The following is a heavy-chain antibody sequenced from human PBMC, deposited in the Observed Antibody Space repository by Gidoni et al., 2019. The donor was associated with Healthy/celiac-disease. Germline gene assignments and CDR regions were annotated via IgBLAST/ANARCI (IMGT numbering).Heavy chain of an antibody. D-gene: IGHD3-10*01. CDR1: GFTFSSYW. CDR3: ARGPDYYDAFDI. V-gene: IGHV3-74*01. J-gene: IGHJ3*02. CDR2: IKSDGSST. Sequence: EVQLVESGGGLVQPGGSLRLSCAASGFTFSSYWMHWGRQAPGKGLVWFSRIKSDGSSTSYADSVKGRFTISRDNAKNTLYLQMNSLRAEDTAVYYCARGPDYYDAFDIWGQGTMVTVSS.